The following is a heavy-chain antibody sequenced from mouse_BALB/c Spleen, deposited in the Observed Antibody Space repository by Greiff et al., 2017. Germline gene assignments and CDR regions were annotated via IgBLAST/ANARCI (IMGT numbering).Heavy chain of an antibody. CDR3: ARGSDFDY. CDR1: GFTFSSYA. Sequence: VQLKESGGGLVKPGGSLKLSCAASGFTFSSYAMSWVRQTPEKRLEWVATISSGGSYTYYPDSVKGRFTISRDNAKNTLYLQMSSLRSEDTAMYYCARGSDFDYWGQGTTLTVSS. V-gene: IGHV5-9-3*01. J-gene: IGHJ2*01. CDR2: ISSGGSYT.